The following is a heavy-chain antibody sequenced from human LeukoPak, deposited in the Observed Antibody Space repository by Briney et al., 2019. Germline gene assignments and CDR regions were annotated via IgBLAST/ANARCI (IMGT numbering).Heavy chain of an antibody. J-gene: IGHJ3*02. D-gene: IGHD2-15*01. Sequence: PSETLSLTCAVSGGSISSSNWWSWVRPPPGKGLEWIGEIYHSGSTNYNPSLKSRVTISVDKSKNQFSLKLSSVTAADTAVYYCARGGGSWKGAFGIWGQGTMVTVSS. CDR2: IYHSGST. CDR3: ARGGGSWKGAFGI. CDR1: GGSISSSNW. V-gene: IGHV4-4*02.